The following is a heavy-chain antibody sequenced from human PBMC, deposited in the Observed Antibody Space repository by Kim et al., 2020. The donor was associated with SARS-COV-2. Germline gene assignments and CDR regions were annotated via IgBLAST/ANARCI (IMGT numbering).Heavy chain of an antibody. Sequence: ETLSLTCTVSGGSISSSSYYWGWIRQPPGKGLEWIGSIYYSGSTYYNPSLKSRVTISVDTSKNQFSLKLSSVTAADTAVYYCARDRGVRRWFDPWGQGTLVTVSS. D-gene: IGHD2-8*01. CDR1: GGSISSSSYY. V-gene: IGHV4-39*07. J-gene: IGHJ5*02. CDR2: IYYSGST. CDR3: ARDRGVRRWFDP.